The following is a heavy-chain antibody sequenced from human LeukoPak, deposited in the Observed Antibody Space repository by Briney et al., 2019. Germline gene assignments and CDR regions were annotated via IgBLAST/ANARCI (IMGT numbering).Heavy chain of an antibody. J-gene: IGHJ3*02. CDR1: GGTFSSYA. V-gene: IGHV1-69*13. D-gene: IGHD4-17*01. CDR2: IIPIFGTA. Sequence: ASVKVSCKASGGTFSSYAISWVRQAPGQGLEWMGGIIPIFGTANYAQKFQGRVTITADESTSTAYMELSSPRSEDTAVYYCARDWEDGDYLVRAFDIWGQGTMVTVSS. CDR3: ARDWEDGDYLVRAFDI.